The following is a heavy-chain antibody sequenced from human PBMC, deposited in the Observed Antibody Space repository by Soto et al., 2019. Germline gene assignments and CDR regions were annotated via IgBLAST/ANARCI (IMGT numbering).Heavy chain of an antibody. V-gene: IGHV4-59*01. CDR3: ARGYTALDY. CDR2: IYYSGST. Sequence: PSETLSLTCSVSGGSISNYYWSWIRQPPGKGLEWIGCIYYSGSTNYNPSLKSRVTISVDTSKKSFSLNLSSVTAADTAMYYCARGYTALDYWGQGILVTVSS. J-gene: IGHJ4*02. D-gene: IGHD5-12*01. CDR1: GGSISNYY.